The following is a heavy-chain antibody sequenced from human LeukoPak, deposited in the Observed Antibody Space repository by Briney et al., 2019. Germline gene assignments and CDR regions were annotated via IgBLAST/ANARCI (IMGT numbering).Heavy chain of an antibody. CDR2: IYYSGST. Sequence: SETLSLTCTLSGGSISSSSYYWGWIRQPPGKGLEWIGSIYYSGSTYYNPSLKSRVTISVDTSKNQFSLKLSSVTAADTAVYYCARLWGGGLLWFGESDFDYWGQGTLVTVSS. CDR3: ARLWGGGLLWFGESDFDY. CDR1: GGSISSSSYY. V-gene: IGHV4-39*01. J-gene: IGHJ4*02. D-gene: IGHD3-10*01.